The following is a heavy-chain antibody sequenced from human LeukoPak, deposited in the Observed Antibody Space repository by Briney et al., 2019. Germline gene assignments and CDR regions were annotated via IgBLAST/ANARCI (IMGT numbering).Heavy chain of an antibody. Sequence: GGSLRLSCAASGFTFSSYAMSWVRQAPGKGLEWVSAISGSGGSTYYADSVKGRFTISRDNSKNTLYLQMNSLRAEDTAVYYCAKDLYRYSYGRSDAFDIWGQGTMVTVSS. CDR2: ISGSGGST. CDR3: AKDLYRYSYGRSDAFDI. V-gene: IGHV3-23*01. CDR1: GFTFSSYA. J-gene: IGHJ3*02. D-gene: IGHD5-18*01.